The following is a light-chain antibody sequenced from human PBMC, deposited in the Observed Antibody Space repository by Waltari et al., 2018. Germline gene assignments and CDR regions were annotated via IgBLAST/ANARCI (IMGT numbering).Light chain of an antibody. V-gene: IGLV1-51*02. CDR3: GTWDTSLSAWV. CDR2: ETN. Sequence: QSVLTQPPSVSAAPGQKVTISCSGSSSNIGNNYVSWYQHLPGPAPKLLIYETNDRPSGIPDRFSGSKAGTSATLGITELQTGDEADYYCGTWDTSLSAWVFGGGTKLTVL. CDR1: SSNIGNNY. J-gene: IGLJ3*02.